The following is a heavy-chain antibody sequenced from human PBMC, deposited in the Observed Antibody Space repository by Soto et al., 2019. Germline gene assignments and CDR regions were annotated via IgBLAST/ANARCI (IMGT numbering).Heavy chain of an antibody. CDR1: GFTFSGSA. J-gene: IGHJ4*02. Sequence: GGSLRLSCAASGFTFSGSAMHWVRQASGKGLEWVGHVRGKPNSYATVYAASVKGRFTISRDDSKNTAYLQMNSLKTEDTAVYYCARVYCSGGSCYHLDYWGQGT. CDR2: VRGKPNSYAT. D-gene: IGHD2-15*01. V-gene: IGHV3-73*01. CDR3: ARVYCSGGSCYHLDY.